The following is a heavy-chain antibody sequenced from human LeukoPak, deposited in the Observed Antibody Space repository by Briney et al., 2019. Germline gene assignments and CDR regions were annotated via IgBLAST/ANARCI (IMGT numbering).Heavy chain of an antibody. CDR3: AGDPGEGRVK. D-gene: IGHD3-10*01. Sequence: ASVKVSCKASGGTFSSYVISWVRQAPGQGLEWMGRIIPILGMANYAQKFPGRGPNPEDKSTSTAYMELSSRGTEDTAVYYGAGDPGEGRVKWGQGTMVTVSS. J-gene: IGHJ4*02. V-gene: IGHV1-69*04. CDR2: IIPILGMA. CDR1: GGTFSSYV.